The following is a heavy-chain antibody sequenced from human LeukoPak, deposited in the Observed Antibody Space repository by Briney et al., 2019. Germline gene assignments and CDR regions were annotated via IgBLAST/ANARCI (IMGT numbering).Heavy chain of an antibody. Sequence: PSETLSLTCTVSVGSISTYYWSWIRQPPGKGLEWIGYISYSGSTNYNPSLKSRVTMSVDRSRNQFSLKLNSVTAADTAVYYCARHIDNGWYAYWGQGTLVTVSS. V-gene: IGHV4-59*08. D-gene: IGHD6-19*01. CDR3: ARHIDNGWYAY. CDR2: ISYSGST. CDR1: VGSISTYY. J-gene: IGHJ4*02.